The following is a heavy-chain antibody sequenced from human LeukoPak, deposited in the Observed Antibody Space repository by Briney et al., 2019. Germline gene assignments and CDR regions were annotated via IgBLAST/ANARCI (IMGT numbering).Heavy chain of an antibody. CDR2: IFPGESET. J-gene: IGHJ4*02. CDR1: GYSFTTYW. Sequence: GESLKISCKGSGYSFTTYWIGWVRQLPGKGLEWMGIIFPGESETRYSPSFQGQVTMSADKSVSTAYLQWRSLKASDTAMYYCARHVPGSNWPLDYWGQGTLVTVSS. CDR3: ARHVPGSNWPLDY. D-gene: IGHD6-13*01. V-gene: IGHV5-51*01.